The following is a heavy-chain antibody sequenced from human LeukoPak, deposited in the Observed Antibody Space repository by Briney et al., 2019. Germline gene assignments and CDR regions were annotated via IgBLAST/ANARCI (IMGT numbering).Heavy chain of an antibody. CDR1: GFTFSSYW. D-gene: IGHD3-22*01. CDR2: INSDGSST. CDR3: ARDQYGYYDSSGYSH. V-gene: IGHV3-74*01. Sequence: GGSLRLSCAASGFTFSSYWMHWVRQAPGKGLVWVSRINSDGSSTSYADSVKGRFTISRDNAKNTLYLQMNSLRAEDTAVYYCARDQYGYYDSSGYSHWGQGTLVTVSS. J-gene: IGHJ4*02.